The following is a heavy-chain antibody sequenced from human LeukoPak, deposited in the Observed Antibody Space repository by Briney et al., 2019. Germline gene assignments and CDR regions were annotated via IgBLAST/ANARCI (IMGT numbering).Heavy chain of an antibody. CDR3: ARDLGVQLWLRGWFDP. CDR1: GGSFSGYY. V-gene: IGHV4-34*01. CDR2: INHSGST. J-gene: IGHJ5*02. D-gene: IGHD5-18*01. Sequence: SETLSLTCAVYGGSFSGYYWSWIRQPPGKGLEWIGEINHSGSTNYNPSLKSRVTISVDTSKNQFSLKLSSVTAADTVVYYCARDLGVQLWLRGWFDPWGQGTLVTVSS.